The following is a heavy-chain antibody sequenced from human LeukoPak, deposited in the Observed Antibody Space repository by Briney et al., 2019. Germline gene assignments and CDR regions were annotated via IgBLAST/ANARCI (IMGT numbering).Heavy chain of an antibody. D-gene: IGHD6-13*01. Sequence: GGSLRLSCAASGFTFSNYGMHWVRQAPGKGLEWVAFIPYDGSNEYYADSVKGRFTISRDNPKNTLYLEMNSLRAEDTAMYYCAKDRGIAAAYYFMDVWGKGTTVTVSS. CDR1: GFTFSNYG. CDR3: AKDRGIAAAYYFMDV. V-gene: IGHV3-30*02. J-gene: IGHJ6*03. CDR2: IPYDGSNE.